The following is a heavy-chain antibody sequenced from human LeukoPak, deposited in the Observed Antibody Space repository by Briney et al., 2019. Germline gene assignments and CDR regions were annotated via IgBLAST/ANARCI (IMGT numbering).Heavy chain of an antibody. V-gene: IGHV1-2*02. CDR2: INPKSGGA. J-gene: IGHJ6*03. D-gene: IGHD3-10*01. CDR3: ARPRFPYYRLSGPDYYYMDV. CDR1: GYTFTDYY. Sequence: AASVKVSCKASGYTFTDYYIHWVRQAPGQGLEWMGWINPKSGGANSAQRFQGRVTMTRDTSVSTTYMELSRLRSDDTAVYYCARPRFPYYRLSGPDYYYMDVWGKGTTVTVSS.